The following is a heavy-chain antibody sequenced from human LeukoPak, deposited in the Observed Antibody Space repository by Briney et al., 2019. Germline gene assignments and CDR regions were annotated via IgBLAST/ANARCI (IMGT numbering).Heavy chain of an antibody. V-gene: IGHV3-21*01. CDR1: GFTFSSYS. CDR2: ISSSSSYI. Sequence: AGGSLRLSCAASGFTFSSYSMNWVRQAPGKGLEWVSSISSSSSYIYYADSVKGRFTISRDNAKNSLYLQMNSLRAEDTAVYYCAHTTVTTGYFDYWGQGTLVTVSS. D-gene: IGHD4-17*01. CDR3: AHTTVTTGYFDY. J-gene: IGHJ4*02.